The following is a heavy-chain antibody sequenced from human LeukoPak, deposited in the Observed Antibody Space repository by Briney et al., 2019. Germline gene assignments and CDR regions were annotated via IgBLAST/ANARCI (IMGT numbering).Heavy chain of an antibody. CDR2: ISGSGGST. V-gene: IGHV3-23*01. D-gene: IGHD6-13*01. J-gene: IGHJ3*02. Sequence: GGSLRLSCAASGFTFSGYAMSWVAQAPGKGLEWVSAISGSGGSTYYADSVKGRSTISRDNSKNTLYLQTNSLRAEDTAVYYCAKALAAAGKDDAFDIWGQGTMVTVSS. CDR1: GFTFSGYA. CDR3: AKALAAAGKDDAFDI.